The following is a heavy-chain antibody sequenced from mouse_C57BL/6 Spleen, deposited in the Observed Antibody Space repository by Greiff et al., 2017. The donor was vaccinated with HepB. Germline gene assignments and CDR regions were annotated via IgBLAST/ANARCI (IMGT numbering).Heavy chain of an antibody. D-gene: IGHD2-2*01. CDR2: INPNNGGT. CDR3: ATGGYNFDY. J-gene: IGHJ2*01. Sequence: EVQLQQSGPELVKPGASVKISCKASGYTFTDYYMNWVKQSHGKSLEWIGDINPNNGGTSYNQKFKGKATLTVDKSSSTAYMELRSLTSEDSAVYYCATGGYNFDYWGQGTTLTVSS. CDR1: GYTFTDYY. V-gene: IGHV1-26*01.